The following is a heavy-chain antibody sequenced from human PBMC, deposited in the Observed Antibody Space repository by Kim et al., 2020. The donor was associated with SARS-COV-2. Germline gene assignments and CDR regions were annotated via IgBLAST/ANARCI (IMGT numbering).Heavy chain of an antibody. J-gene: IGHJ3*02. D-gene: IGHD3-3*01. CDR3: ARFWSGYYDAFDI. V-gene: IGHV4-4*02. Sequence: YNPSLKSRVTISVDKAKNQFSLKLSSVTAADTAVYYCARFWSGYYDAFDIWGQGTMVTVSS.